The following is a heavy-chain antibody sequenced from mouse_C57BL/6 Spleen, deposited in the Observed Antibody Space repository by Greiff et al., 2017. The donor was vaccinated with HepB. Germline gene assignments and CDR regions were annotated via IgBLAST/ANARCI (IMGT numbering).Heavy chain of an antibody. CDR3: AREGRGYAMDY. V-gene: IGHV1-76*01. Sequence: VKLVESGAELVRPGASVKLSCKASGYTFTDYYINWVKQRPGQGLEWIARIYPGSGNTYYNEKFKGKATLTAEKSSSTAYMQLSSLTSEDSAVYFCAREGRGYAMDYWGQGTSVTVSS. CDR2: IYPGSGNT. CDR1: GYTFTDYY. J-gene: IGHJ4*01.